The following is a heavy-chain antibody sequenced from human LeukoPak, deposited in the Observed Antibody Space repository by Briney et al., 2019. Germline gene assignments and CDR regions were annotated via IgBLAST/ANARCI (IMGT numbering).Heavy chain of an antibody. CDR3: ARGYCGGDCYSPFDY. CDR2: IYYSGST. CDR1: GGSISSGDYY. Sequence: SETLSLTCTVSGGSISSGDYYWSWIRQPPGKGLKWIGYIYYSGSTYYNPSLKSRVTISVDTSKNQFSLKLSSVTAADTAVYYCARGYCGGDCYSPFDYWGQGTLVTVSS. V-gene: IGHV4-30-4*01. D-gene: IGHD2-21*02. J-gene: IGHJ4*02.